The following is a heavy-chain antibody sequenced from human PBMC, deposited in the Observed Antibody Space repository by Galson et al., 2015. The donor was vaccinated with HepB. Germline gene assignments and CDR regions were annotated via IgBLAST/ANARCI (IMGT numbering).Heavy chain of an antibody. D-gene: IGHD3-22*01. Sequence: SLRLSCAASGFTFSSYAMHWVRQAPGKGLEWVAVISYDGSNKYYADSVKGRFTISRDNSKNTLYLQMNSLRAEDTAVYYCARDLSGADYYDSSGYYPGYWGQGTLVTVSS. CDR3: ARDLSGADYYDSSGYYPGY. V-gene: IGHV3-30*04. J-gene: IGHJ4*02. CDR2: ISYDGSNK. CDR1: GFTFSSYA.